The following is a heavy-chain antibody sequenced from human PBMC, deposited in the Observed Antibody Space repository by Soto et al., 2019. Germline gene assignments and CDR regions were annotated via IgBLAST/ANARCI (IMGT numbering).Heavy chain of an antibody. J-gene: IGHJ4*02. CDR2: IWYDGSNK. CDR3: ARSMCGGDCYDFEY. Sequence: GGSLRLSCAASGFTFSSYGMHWVRQAPGKGLEWVAVIWYDGSNKYYADSVKGRFTISRDNSKNTLYLQMNSLRADDTAVYYCARSMCGGDCYDFEYWGQGTLVTVSS. CDR1: GFTFSSYG. V-gene: IGHV3-33*01. D-gene: IGHD2-21*02.